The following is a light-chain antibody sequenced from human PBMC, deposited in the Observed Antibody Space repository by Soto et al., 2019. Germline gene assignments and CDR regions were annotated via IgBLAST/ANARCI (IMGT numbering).Light chain of an antibody. J-gene: IGKJ1*01. CDR3: QQYGSSGT. CDR2: GAS. Sequence: LPIRVSQSVSSYLAWYQQKPGQAPRLLIYGASNRATGIPDRFSGSGSGTDFTLTISRLEPEDFAVYYCQQYGSSGTFGQGTKVDIK. V-gene: IGKV3-20*01. CDR1: QSVSSY.